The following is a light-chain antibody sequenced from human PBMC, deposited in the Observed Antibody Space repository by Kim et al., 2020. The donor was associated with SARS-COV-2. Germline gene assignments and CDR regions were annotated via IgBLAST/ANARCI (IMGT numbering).Light chain of an antibody. Sequence: ASVGDRVTITCRASQTISRHLNWYQQKPGKAPNLLIYTASSLQSGVPSRFSGSGSGTDFSLTITSLQPEDFATYYCQQSYILPRTFGQGTKVDIK. CDR2: TAS. J-gene: IGKJ1*01. CDR1: QTISRH. CDR3: QQSYILPRT. V-gene: IGKV1-39*01.